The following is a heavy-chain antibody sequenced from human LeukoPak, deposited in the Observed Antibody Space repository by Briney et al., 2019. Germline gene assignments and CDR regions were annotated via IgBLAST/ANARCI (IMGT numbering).Heavy chain of an antibody. CDR2: INPDSGGT. CDR1: GCTSTGYY. Sequence: ASVKVSRKASGCTSTGYYIHWVRQAPGQGLEWMGWINPDSGGTNYAQKFQGRVTVTRDTSISTAYMELSRLRSDDTAVYYCARVPRVTVFGVVRRGQDYFDYWGQGTLVTVSS. D-gene: IGHD3-3*01. V-gene: IGHV1-2*02. J-gene: IGHJ4*02. CDR3: ARVPRVTVFGVVRRGQDYFDY.